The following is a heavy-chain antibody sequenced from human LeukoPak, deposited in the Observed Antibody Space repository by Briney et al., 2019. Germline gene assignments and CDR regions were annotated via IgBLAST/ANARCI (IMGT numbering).Heavy chain of an antibody. V-gene: IGHV3-48*03. D-gene: IGHD2/OR15-2a*01. CDR2: ITSSGGNI. CDR1: GFTFSSYE. Sequence: GGSLRLSCAASGFTFSSYEMNWVRQAPGKGLEWVSYITSSGGNIYYADSVKGRFTLSRDNANNSLYLQMNSLRAEDTAVYYCARVVGLLRYYYGMDVWGQGTTVTVSS. J-gene: IGHJ6*02. CDR3: ARVVGLLRYYYGMDV.